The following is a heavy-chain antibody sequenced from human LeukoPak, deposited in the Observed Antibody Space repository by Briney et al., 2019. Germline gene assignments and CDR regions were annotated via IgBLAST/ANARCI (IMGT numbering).Heavy chain of an antibody. D-gene: IGHD6-19*01. CDR1: GFTVSSNY. CDR3: ARETISSGWYGGNWFDP. CDR2: IYSGGST. V-gene: IGHV3-66*01. Sequence: PGGSLRLSCAASGFTVSSNYMSRVRQAPGKGLEWVSVIYSGGSTYYADSVKGRFTISRDNSKNTLYLQMNSLRAEDTAVYYCARETISSGWYGGNWFDPWGQGTLVTVSS. J-gene: IGHJ5*02.